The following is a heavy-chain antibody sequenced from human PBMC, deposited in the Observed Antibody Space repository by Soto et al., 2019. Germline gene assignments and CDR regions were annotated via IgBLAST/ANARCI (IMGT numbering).Heavy chain of an antibody. CDR2: IWYDGSNK. J-gene: IGHJ3*02. CDR3: ARDDAGRTDAFDI. D-gene: IGHD6-13*01. V-gene: IGHV3-33*01. Sequence: PGGSLRLSCAASGFTFSSYGMHWVRQAPGKGLEWVAVIWYDGSNKYYADSVKGRLTISRDNSKNTLYLQMNSLRAEDTAVYYCARDDAGRTDAFDIWGQGTMVTVSS. CDR1: GFTFSSYG.